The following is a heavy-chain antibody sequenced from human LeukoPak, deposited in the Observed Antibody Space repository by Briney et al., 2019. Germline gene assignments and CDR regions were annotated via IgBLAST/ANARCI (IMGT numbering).Heavy chain of an antibody. J-gene: IGHJ3*02. D-gene: IGHD3-22*01. CDR3: ARDSLYDSSDLADAFDI. CDR1: GYTFTDCY. Sequence: ASVKVSCKASGYTFTDCYIRWVRQAPGQGLEWMGCINPNSGGTNYAQKFQGRVTMTRDTSISTAYTDLSSLRSDDTAVYYCARDSLYDSSDLADAFDIWGQGTMVTVSS. CDR2: INPNSGGT. V-gene: IGHV1-2*02.